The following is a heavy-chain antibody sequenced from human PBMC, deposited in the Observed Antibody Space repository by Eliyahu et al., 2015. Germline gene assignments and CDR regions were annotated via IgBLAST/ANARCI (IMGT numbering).Heavy chain of an antibody. CDR1: GFTFSSNW. Sequence: EVQMVESGGGVVQPGGSLRLSCAASGFTFSSNWMSWVRQAPGKGLGGMATIKPDGSEKSYVDSVRGRFTISRDNAENSLNLQMNSLRAEDTAVYYCLRDFRTGEQYWGQGTLVTVSS. CDR2: IKPDGSEK. J-gene: IGHJ4*02. V-gene: IGHV3-7*01. D-gene: IGHD7-27*01. CDR3: LRDFRTGEQY.